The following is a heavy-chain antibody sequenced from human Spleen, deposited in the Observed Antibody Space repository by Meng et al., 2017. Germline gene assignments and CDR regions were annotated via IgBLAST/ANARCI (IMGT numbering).Heavy chain of an antibody. V-gene: IGHV4-38-2*02. Sequence: GSLRLSCTVSGYSISSGYYWGWIRQPPGKGLEWIGSIYHSGSTNYNPSLESRVTMSVDTSKNQFSLKLTSVTAADTAVYYCAREVRYDFMAPWCQGTLVTVSS. CDR3: AREVRYDFMAP. D-gene: IGHD1-1*01. CDR2: IYHSGST. CDR1: GYSISSGYY. J-gene: IGHJ5*02.